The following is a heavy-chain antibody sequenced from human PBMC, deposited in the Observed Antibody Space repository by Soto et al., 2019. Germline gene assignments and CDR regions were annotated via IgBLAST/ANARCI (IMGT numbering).Heavy chain of an antibody. CDR2: IYWDDDK. V-gene: IGHV2-5*02. Sequence: QITLKESGPTLVKPTQTLTLTCTFSGFSLSTSGVGVGWIRQPPGKALEWLALIYWDDDKRYSPSLKSRLTITKDTSKNQVVLTMTNMDPVDTATYYCAHSDIAEWIGPNSRIWYFDLWGRGTLVTVSS. CDR3: AHSDIAEWIGPNSRIWYFDL. J-gene: IGHJ2*01. D-gene: IGHD6-13*01. CDR1: GFSLSTSGVG.